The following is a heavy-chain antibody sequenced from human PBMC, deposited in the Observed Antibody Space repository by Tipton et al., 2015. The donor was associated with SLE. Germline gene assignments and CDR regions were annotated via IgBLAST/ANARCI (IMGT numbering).Heavy chain of an antibody. V-gene: IGHV3-11*01. J-gene: IGHJ6*02. D-gene: IGHD3-3*01. Sequence: SLRLSCAASGFDLTNSHMNWIRQAPGKGLEWLSYISGTTSGSIIDYADSVKGRFTISRDNADNAVYLQMNSLRTEDTALYYCAKDILVGRNPLGAHYFYGLDVWGQGTTVTVSS. CDR3: AKDILVGRNPLGAHYFYGLDV. CDR2: ISGTTSGSII. CDR1: GFDLTNSH.